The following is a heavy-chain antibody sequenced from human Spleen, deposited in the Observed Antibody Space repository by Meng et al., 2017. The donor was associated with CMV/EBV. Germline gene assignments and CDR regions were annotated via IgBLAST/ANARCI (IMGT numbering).Heavy chain of an antibody. D-gene: IGHD3-3*01. J-gene: IGHJ6*02. CDR3: ARDSAYDFWSGRRQVYYYYYGMDV. CDR1: GGSISSYY. V-gene: IGHV4-59*01. Sequence: SETLSLTCTVSGGSISSYYWSWIRQPPGKGLEWIGYIYYSGSTNYNPSLKSRVTISVDTSKNQFSLKLSSVTAADTAVYYCARDSAYDFWSGRRQVYYYYYGMDVWGQGTTVTVSS. CDR2: IYYSGST.